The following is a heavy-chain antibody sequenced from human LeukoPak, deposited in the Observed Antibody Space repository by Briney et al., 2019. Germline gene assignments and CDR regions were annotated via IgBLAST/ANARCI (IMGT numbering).Heavy chain of an antibody. D-gene: IGHD2-2*01. J-gene: IGHJ5*01. CDR2: ISGSGSST. V-gene: IGHV3-23*01. CDR1: GFTFNTYA. CDR3: VRARPMGYASRGWFDS. Sequence: PGGSLRLSCAASGFTFNTYAMTWVRQAPGKGLEWVSGISGSGSSTYYADSVKGRFTISRDNSKNTLDLHMSSLRDEDTAIYCCVRARPMGYASRGWFDSWGQGALVSVSS.